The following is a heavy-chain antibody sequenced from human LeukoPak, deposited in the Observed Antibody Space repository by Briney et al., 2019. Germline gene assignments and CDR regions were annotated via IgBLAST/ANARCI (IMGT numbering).Heavy chain of an antibody. CDR2: ISGSSSYI. CDR3: ARDSANVVGAKSIFDY. Sequence: PGGSLRLSCAASGFTFSSYSMNWVRQAPGKGLEWVSSISGSSSYIYYADSVKGRFTISRDNAKNSLHLQMSSLRAEDTAVYYCARDSANVVGAKSIFDYWGQGTLVTVSS. V-gene: IGHV3-21*01. CDR1: GFTFSSYS. J-gene: IGHJ4*02. D-gene: IGHD1-26*01.